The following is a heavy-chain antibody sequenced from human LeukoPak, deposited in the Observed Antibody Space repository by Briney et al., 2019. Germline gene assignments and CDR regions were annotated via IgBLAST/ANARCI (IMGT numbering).Heavy chain of an antibody. Sequence: SGGSLRLSCAASGFTFSSYGMHWVRQAPGKGLEWVAVISYDGSNKYYADSVKGRFTISRDNSKNTLYLQTNSLRAEDTAVYYCAKLFSFFDYWGQGTLVTVSS. J-gene: IGHJ4*02. CDR2: ISYDGSNK. CDR3: AKLFSFFDY. D-gene: IGHD3-10*02. CDR1: GFTFSSYG. V-gene: IGHV3-30*18.